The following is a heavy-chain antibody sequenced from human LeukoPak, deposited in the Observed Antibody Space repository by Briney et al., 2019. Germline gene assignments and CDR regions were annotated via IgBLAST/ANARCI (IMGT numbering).Heavy chain of an antibody. CDR2: ISAYNGNT. J-gene: IGHJ4*02. Sequence: ASVKVSCKASGYTFTSYGISWVRQAPGQGLEWMGWISAYNGNTNYAQKLQGRVTMPTDTSTSTAYMELRSLRSDDTAVYYCARDLVPYYYDSSGYYYVYWGQGTLVTVSS. D-gene: IGHD3-22*01. CDR3: ARDLVPYYYDSSGYYYVY. V-gene: IGHV1-18*01. CDR1: GYTFTSYG.